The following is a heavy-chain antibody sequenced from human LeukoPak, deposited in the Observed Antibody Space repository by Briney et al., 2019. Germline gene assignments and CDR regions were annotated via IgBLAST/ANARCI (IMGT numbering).Heavy chain of an antibody. Sequence: SETLSLTCTVSGGSISSSSYYWGWIRQPPGKGLEWIGRIYYSGSTYYNPSLKSRVTISVDTSKNQFSLKLSSVTAADTAVYYCVSELSGYYHVKPKYYFDYWGQGTLVTVSS. J-gene: IGHJ4*02. D-gene: IGHD3-22*01. CDR3: VSELSGYYHVKPKYYFDY. V-gene: IGHV4-39*07. CDR1: GGSISSSSYY. CDR2: IYYSGST.